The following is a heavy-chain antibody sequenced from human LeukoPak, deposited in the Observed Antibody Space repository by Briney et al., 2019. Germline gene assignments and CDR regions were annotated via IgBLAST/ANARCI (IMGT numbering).Heavy chain of an antibody. V-gene: IGHV3-15*01. CDR3: TTEFKELGSFFYFYYMDV. D-gene: IGHD3-10*01. J-gene: IGHJ6*03. Sequence: GGSLRLSCAGSGLTFSSYGMTWVRQAPGKGLEWVGRIKTKSEGGTTDYAAPAKGRFTISRDGSKNALFLQMDSLKSDDTAMYYCTTEFKELGSFFYFYYMDVWGTGTTVTISS. CDR2: IKTKSEGGTT. CDR1: GLTFSSYG.